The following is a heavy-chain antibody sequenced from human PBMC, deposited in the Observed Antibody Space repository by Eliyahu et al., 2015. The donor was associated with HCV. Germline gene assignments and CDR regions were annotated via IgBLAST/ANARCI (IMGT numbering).Heavy chain of an antibody. CDR1: GFTFSSYA. Sequence: EVQLLESGGGLVQXGGSLRLSCAASGFTFSSYAMSWVRQAPGKGLEWVSAISGSGGSTYYADSVKGRFTISRDNSKNTLYLQMNSLRAEDTAVYYCAKDGLAVAGTGWYFDLWGRGTLVTVSS. J-gene: IGHJ2*01. CDR3: AKDGLAVAGTGWYFDL. CDR2: ISGSGGST. D-gene: IGHD6-19*01. V-gene: IGHV3-23*01.